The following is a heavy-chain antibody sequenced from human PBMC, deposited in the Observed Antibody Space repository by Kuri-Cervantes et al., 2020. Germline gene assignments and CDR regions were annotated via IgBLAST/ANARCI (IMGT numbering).Heavy chain of an antibody. CDR1: GFTVSSNY. Sequence: GESLKISCAASGFTVSSNYMSWVRQAPGKGLEWVSVIYSGGSTYYADSVKGRFTISRHNSKNTLYLQMNSLRAEDTAVYYCAKDLMMGFYCSGGNRYNDYWGQGTLVTVSS. V-gene: IGHV3-53*04. J-gene: IGHJ4*02. D-gene: IGHD2-15*01. CDR3: AKDLMMGFYCSGGNRYNDY. CDR2: IYSGGST.